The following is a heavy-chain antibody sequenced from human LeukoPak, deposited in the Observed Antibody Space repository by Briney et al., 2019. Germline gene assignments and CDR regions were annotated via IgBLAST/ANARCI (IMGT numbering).Heavy chain of an antibody. CDR3: ATDNSYGSGSYYT. D-gene: IGHD3-10*01. J-gene: IGHJ4*02. CDR2: IYYSGNT. V-gene: IGHV4-61*01. Sequence: PSEALSLTCSVSGGSVSSANYYWSWIRQPPGKGLEWIGYIYYSGNTNYNPSLKSRVTISVDTSKNQFSLKLSSVTAADTAVYYCATDNSYGSGSYYTWGQGTLVTVSS. CDR1: GGSVSSANYY.